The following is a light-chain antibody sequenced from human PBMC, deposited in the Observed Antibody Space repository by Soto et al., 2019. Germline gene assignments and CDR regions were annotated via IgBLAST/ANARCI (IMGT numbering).Light chain of an antibody. V-gene: IGLV1-51*01. J-gene: IGLJ7*01. CDR2: DNS. Sequence: QSVLTQPPSVSAAPGQKVTIACSGSSLNIGSNHVSWYQLHPGTAPKLLIYDNSERPSGIPDRFSGSKSGTSATLGITGLQTGDEADYYCGTWDSSLSAAVFGGGTQLTVL. CDR1: SLNIGSNH. CDR3: GTWDSSLSAAV.